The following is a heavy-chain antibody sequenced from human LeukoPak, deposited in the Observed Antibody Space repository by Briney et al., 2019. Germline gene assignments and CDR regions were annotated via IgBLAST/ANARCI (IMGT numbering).Heavy chain of an antibody. V-gene: IGHV4-34*01. CDR3: ASMVVTRRDAFDI. D-gene: IGHD4-23*01. J-gene: IGHJ3*02. CDR1: GGSFSGYY. Sequence: NPSETLSLTCAVYGGSFSGYYWSWIRQPPGKGLEWIGEINHSGSTNYNPSLKSRVTISVDTSKNQFSLKLSSVTAADTAVYYCASMVVTRRDAFDIWGQGTMVTVSS. CDR2: INHSGST.